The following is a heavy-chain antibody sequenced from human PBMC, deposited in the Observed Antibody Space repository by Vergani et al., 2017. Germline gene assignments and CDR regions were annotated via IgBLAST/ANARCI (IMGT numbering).Heavy chain of an antibody. CDR1: GFSFPGYA. Sequence: EVQLLESGGGLVQPGGSLRLSCEASGFSFPGYAMSWVRQAPGKGLEWVSAISGSGGSTYYADSVKGRFTISRDNSKNTLYLQMNSLRAEDTAVYYCAKDPSAPIAVVGSGYWGQGTLVTVSS. J-gene: IGHJ4*02. D-gene: IGHD6-19*01. CDR3: AKDPSAPIAVVGSGY. V-gene: IGHV3-23*01. CDR2: ISGSGGST.